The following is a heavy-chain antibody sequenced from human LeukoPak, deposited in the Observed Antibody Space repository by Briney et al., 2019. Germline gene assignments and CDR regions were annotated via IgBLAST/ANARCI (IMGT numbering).Heavy chain of an antibody. CDR1: GFTFSSYS. D-gene: IGHD3-22*01. CDR2: ISSSSSTI. V-gene: IGHV3-48*02. J-gene: IGHJ1*01. Sequence: GSLRLSCAASGFTFSSYSMNWVRQVPGKGLEWVSYISSSSSTIYYADSVKGRFTISRDNAKNSLYLRMNSLRDEDTAVYYCAREFHYYDSSGYYYKEEYFQHWGQGTLVTVSS. CDR3: AREFHYYDSSGYYYKEEYFQH.